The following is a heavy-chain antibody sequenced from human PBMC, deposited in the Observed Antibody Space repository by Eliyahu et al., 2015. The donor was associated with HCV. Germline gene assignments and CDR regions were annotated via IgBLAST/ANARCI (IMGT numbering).Heavy chain of an antibody. CDR3: PRGGWEPPRVFDI. D-gene: IGHD1-26*01. J-gene: IGHJ3*02. Sequence: QVQLVESGGGVVQPGGSLRLSCAASGFTFSTNAMHWVRQAPGKGLEWVAVISYDGKETQYADFAKGRFTISRDNSKNTLYLQMNSLRDEDGAVYYCPRGGWEPPRVFDIWGQGTMVTVSS. CDR2: ISYDGKET. V-gene: IGHV3-30*04. CDR1: GFTFSTNA.